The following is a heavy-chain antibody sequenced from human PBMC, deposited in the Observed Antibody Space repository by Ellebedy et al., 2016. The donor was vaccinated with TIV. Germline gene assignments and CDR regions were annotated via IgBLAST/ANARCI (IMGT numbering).Heavy chain of an antibody. D-gene: IGHD1-14*01. J-gene: IGHJ6*02. CDR3: ARGQTTNAMDV. CDR1: GFTFGSYG. CDR2: LWFDGDNR. V-gene: IGHV3-33*08. Sequence: GESLKISCAASGFTFGSYGMHWVRQAPGKGLEWVAGLWFDGDNRYYADSVKGRFTISRDNSKNTLYLQLNSLRPEDTAVYYCARGQTTNAMDVWGQGTTVTVSS.